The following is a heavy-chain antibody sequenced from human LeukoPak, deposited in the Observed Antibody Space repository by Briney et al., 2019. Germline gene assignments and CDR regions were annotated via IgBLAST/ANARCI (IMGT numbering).Heavy chain of an antibody. CDR2: ISAYNGNT. CDR1: GYTFTSYG. J-gene: IGHJ4*02. Sequence: ASVKVSRKASGYTFTSYGISWVRQAPGQGLEWMGWISAYNGNTNYAQELQGRVTMTTDTSTSTAYMELRSLRSDDTAVYYCARVPLIWFGELCYFDYWGQGTLVTVSS. D-gene: IGHD3-10*01. CDR3: ARVPLIWFGELCYFDY. V-gene: IGHV1-18*01.